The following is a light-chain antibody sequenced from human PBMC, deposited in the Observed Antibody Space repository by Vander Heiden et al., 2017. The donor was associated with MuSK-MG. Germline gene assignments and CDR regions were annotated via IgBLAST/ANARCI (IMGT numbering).Light chain of an antibody. Sequence: DIVTRQSPATLSVSPGERATLSCWASQSVGSDLAWYQQQPGQAHSLIIVGASTRAAGIPGRFSGSGSGTEFTLSISSLQSEDSAVYYCQQDKHWPTFGQGTKVEIK. J-gene: IGKJ1*01. V-gene: IGKV3-15*01. CDR1: QSVGSD. CDR3: QQDKHWPT. CDR2: GAS.